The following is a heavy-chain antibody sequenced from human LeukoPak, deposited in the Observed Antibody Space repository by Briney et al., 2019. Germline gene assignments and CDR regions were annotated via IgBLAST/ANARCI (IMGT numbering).Heavy chain of an antibody. CDR1: GYRVSTNNAA. J-gene: IGHJ6*02. CDR2: TYYRSKWYN. V-gene: IGHV6-1*01. CDR3: AREKVVIAATHFYGMDV. D-gene: IGHD2-15*01. Sequence: SQTLSLTCALSGYRVSTNNAAWRWIRQSPSRGLEWLGRTYYRSKWYNYYAGSVKRRIIFNPDTSKTQFSLQLNSVTPEDTAVYYCAREKVVIAATHFYGMDVWGQGTTVTVSS.